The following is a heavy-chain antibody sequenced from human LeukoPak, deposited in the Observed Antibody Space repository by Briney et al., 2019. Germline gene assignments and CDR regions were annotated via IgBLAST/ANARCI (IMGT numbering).Heavy chain of an antibody. D-gene: IGHD4-17*01. CDR2: ISSSGTTI. CDR1: GFTFRSYE. Sequence: PGGSLRLSCAASGFTFRSYEVNWVRQAPGKGLEWVSYISSSGTTIYYADSVKGRFTISRDNAKNSLYLQMNSLRAEDTAVYYCASGGDYGDYNFDYWGQGTPVTVSS. J-gene: IGHJ4*02. V-gene: IGHV3-48*03. CDR3: ASGGDYGDYNFDY.